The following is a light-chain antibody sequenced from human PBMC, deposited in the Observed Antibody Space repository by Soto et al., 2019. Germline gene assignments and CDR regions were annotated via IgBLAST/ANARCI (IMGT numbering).Light chain of an antibody. V-gene: IGLV2-14*03. CDR3: TSFAPGRIYV. J-gene: IGLJ1*01. CDR1: SGDIGAYDY. Sequence: QSALTQPAPVSWSPGPSITLSCNGTSGDIGAYDYVSWYQQHPGRAPKLIIYEVSHRFSGLSYRFSGSKSGNTASLTISGLQAEDEGDYYCTSFAPGRIYVFGSGTKVTVL. CDR2: EVS.